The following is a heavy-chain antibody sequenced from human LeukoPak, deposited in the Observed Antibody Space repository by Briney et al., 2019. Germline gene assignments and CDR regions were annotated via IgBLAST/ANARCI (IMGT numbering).Heavy chain of an antibody. CDR2: IYYSGST. D-gene: IGHD6-6*01. CDR1: GGSISSYY. Sequence: SETLSLTCTVSGGSISSYYWSWIRQPPGKGLEWIGYIYYSGSTNYNPSLKSRVTISVDTSKNQFSLKLSSVTAADTAVYYCARGRIAARLYYYYYYMDVWGKGTTVTVSS. CDR3: ARGRIAARLYYYYYYMDV. V-gene: IGHV4-59*01. J-gene: IGHJ6*03.